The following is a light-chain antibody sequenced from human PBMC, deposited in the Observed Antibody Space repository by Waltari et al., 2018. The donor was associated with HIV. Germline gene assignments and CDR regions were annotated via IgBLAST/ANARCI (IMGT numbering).Light chain of an antibody. CDR3: QQYHTYPWT. CDR2: KAS. CDR1: QSIDTW. V-gene: IGKV1-5*03. Sequence: DIQMTQSPSTLSASVGDRVTITCQASQSIDTWLAWYQQKPGKVPKLLIYKASTLETGVPSSFSGSGSGTEFTLTITTLQPDDFATYYCQQYHTYPWTFGQGTKVEI. J-gene: IGKJ1*01.